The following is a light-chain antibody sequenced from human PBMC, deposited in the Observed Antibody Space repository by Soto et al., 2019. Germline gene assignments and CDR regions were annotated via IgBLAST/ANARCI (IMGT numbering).Light chain of an antibody. V-gene: IGKV1-27*01. CDR1: QDIRNF. J-gene: IGKJ3*01. CDR3: QKYSSVPV. Sequence: DIQMTQSPTSLSASVGDRVTITCRASQDIRNFVAWYQQKPGKAPKLLIYAASTLQSGVPSRFSGSGSGTDFTLTINSLQPEDGATESCQKYSSVPVFGPGTKVEIK. CDR2: AAS.